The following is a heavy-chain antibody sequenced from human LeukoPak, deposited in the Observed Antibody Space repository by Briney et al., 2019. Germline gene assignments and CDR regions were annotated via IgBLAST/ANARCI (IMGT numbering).Heavy chain of an antibody. Sequence: PGGSLRLSCAASGFTVSSTYMSWVRQAPGKGLEWVSLIYTGGNTYYADSVKGRFTISRHNSKNTLYLQMNSLRAEDTAVYYCARESSGYLDYWGQGTLVTVSS. CDR3: ARESSGYLDY. CDR2: IYTGGNT. V-gene: IGHV3-53*04. D-gene: IGHD6-19*01. J-gene: IGHJ4*02. CDR1: GFTVSSTY.